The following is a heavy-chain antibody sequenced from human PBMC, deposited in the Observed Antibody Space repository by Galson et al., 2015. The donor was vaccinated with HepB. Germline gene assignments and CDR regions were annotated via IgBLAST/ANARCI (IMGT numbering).Heavy chain of an antibody. D-gene: IGHD6-13*01. CDR3: AHLTSSIAAAGTGAFDI. J-gene: IGHJ3*02. Sequence: PALVKPTQTLTLTCTFSGFSLSTSGVGVGWIRQPPGKALEWLALIYWNDDKRYSPSLKSRLTITKDTSKNQVVLTMTNMDPVDTATYYCAHLTSSIAAAGTGAFDIWGQGTMVTVSS. V-gene: IGHV2-5*01. CDR2: IYWNDDK. CDR1: GFSLSTSGVG.